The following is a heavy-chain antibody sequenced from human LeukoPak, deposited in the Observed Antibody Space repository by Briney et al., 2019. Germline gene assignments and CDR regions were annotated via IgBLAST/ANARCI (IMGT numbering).Heavy chain of an antibody. J-gene: IGHJ5*02. Sequence: ASVKVSCKVSGYTLTELSMHWVRQAPGKGLEWMGGFDPEDGETIYAQKFQGRVTMTEDTSTDTAYMELSSPRSEDTAVYYCAISRGYCSSTSCYNNWFDPWGQGTLVTVSS. CDR3: AISRGYCSSTSCYNNWFDP. D-gene: IGHD2-2*02. CDR1: GYTLTELS. V-gene: IGHV1-24*01. CDR2: FDPEDGET.